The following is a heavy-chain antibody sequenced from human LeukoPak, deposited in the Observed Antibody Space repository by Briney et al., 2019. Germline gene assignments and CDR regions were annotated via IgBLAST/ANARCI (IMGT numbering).Heavy chain of an antibody. CDR3: ARGFWGATNFDY. Sequence: SETLSLTCTVSGGSISGYYWSWIRQPPGKGLEWIGEINHSGSTNYNPSLKSRVTISVDTSKNQFSLKLSSVTAADTAVYYCARGFWGATNFDYWGQGTLVTVSS. D-gene: IGHD1-26*01. CDR2: INHSGST. V-gene: IGHV4-34*01. J-gene: IGHJ4*02. CDR1: GGSISGYY.